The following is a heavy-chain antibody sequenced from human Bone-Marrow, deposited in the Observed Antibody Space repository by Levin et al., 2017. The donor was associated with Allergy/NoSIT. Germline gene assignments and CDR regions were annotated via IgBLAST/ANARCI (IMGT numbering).Heavy chain of an antibody. J-gene: IGHJ4*02. Sequence: GGSLRLSCAASGFTFSAYYMRWFRQAPGKGLEWVSYISRSGSAIYYADSVKGRFTISRDNAKNSLYLQMNSLRVEDTAVYYCAGGGDYDGEDYWGQGTLVTVSS. CDR2: ISRSGSAI. D-gene: IGHD4-17*01. CDR3: AGGGDYDGEDY. CDR1: GFTFSAYY. V-gene: IGHV3-11*01.